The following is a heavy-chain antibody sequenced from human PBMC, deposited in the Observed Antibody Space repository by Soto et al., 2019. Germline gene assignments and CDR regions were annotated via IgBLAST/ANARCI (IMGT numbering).Heavy chain of an antibody. CDR3: ARARLRAVCAFDF. Sequence: SETLSLTCTLSGVSITSGAYYWTWVRQHPGKGLEWIGYIYYNGSTYFSPSLKSRLTISIDTSKNQFSLKLSSVTAADTAMYYCARARLRAVCAFDFWGQGTMVTVSS. V-gene: IGHV4-31*03. CDR1: GVSITSGAYY. J-gene: IGHJ3*01. CDR2: IYYNGST. D-gene: IGHD4-17*01.